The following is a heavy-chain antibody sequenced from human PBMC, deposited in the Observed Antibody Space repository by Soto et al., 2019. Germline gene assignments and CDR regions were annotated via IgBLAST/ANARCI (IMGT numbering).Heavy chain of an antibody. J-gene: IGHJ4*02. CDR3: ARQTVTASNFDY. CDR1: GFTFSDYY. D-gene: IGHD4-17*01. CDR2: ISSSGSTI. Sequence: GGSLRLSCAASGFTFSDYYTSWIRQAPGKGLEWVSYISSSGSTIYYADSVKGRFTISRDNAKNSLYLQMNSLRAEDTAVYYCARQTVTASNFDYWGQGTLVTVSS. V-gene: IGHV3-11*01.